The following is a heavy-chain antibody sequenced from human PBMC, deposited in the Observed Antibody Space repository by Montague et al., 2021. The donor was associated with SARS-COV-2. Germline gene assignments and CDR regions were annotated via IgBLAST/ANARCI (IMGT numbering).Heavy chain of an antibody. CDR3: ALPLGGARFDP. CDR2: IYHSGTT. Sequence: SETLSLTCTVSGGSVSSDNWWTWVRQPPGKGLEWIGEIYHSGTTNYNPDRQSRVTISVDKSRNHLSLNLRSVTAADTALYYCALPLGGARFDPWGQGILVTVSS. D-gene: IGHD1-26*01. J-gene: IGHJ5*02. CDR1: GGSVSSDNW. V-gene: IGHV4-4*02.